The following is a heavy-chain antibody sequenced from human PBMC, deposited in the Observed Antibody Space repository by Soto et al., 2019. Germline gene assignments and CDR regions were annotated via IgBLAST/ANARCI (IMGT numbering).Heavy chain of an antibody. Sequence: GASLRLSRAASGFPFSSYSMDWVRQAPGKGLERVSSISSCSWFIYYADSVNGRFTISRDNAKNSLYLQMNSLRAEDTAVCFCARDNRGTFDYWGQGALVTVSS. D-gene: IGHD7-27*01. J-gene: IGHJ4*02. V-gene: IGHV3-21*01. CDR3: ARDNRGTFDY. CDR1: GFPFSSYS. CDR2: ISSCSWFI.